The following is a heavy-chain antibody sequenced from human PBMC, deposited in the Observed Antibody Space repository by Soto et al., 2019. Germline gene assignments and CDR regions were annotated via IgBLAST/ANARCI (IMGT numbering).Heavy chain of an antibody. Sequence: EVQLVESGGDLVQPGRSLRLSCVASGFTFDEYAMHWVRQAPGKGLEWVSGISWTGGSTVYADSVKGRFTISRDSAKNSLYLQMNSLRAEDTALYYCAKDRDSSGSYHKSAVDCWGQGTLVTVSS. CDR3: AKDRDSSGSYHKSAVDC. D-gene: IGHD3-10*01. J-gene: IGHJ4*02. V-gene: IGHV3-9*01. CDR1: GFTFDEYA. CDR2: ISWTGGST.